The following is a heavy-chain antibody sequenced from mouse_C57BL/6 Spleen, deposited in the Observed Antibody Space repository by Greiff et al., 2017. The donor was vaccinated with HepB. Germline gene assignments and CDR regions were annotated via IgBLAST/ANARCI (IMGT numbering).Heavy chain of an antibody. CDR1: GFNIKNTY. D-gene: IGHD2-2*01. CDR3: ARGYRERHGAMDY. V-gene: IGHV14-3*01. J-gene: IGHJ4*01. CDR2: IDPANGNT. Sequence: VHVKQSVAELVRPGASVKLSCTASGFNIKNTYMHWVKQRPEQGLEWIGRIDPANGNTKYAPKFQGKATITADTSSNTAYLQLSSLTSEDTAIYYCARGYRERHGAMDYWGQGTSVTVSS.